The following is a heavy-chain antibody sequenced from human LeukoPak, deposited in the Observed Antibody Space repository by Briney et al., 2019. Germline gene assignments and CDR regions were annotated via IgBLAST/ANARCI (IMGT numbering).Heavy chain of an antibody. Sequence: GASVKVSCKASGYTFSDYFMHWVRQAPGQGLEWMGIIDPSGGSTSYAQKFQGRVTMTRDTSTSTVYMDLSSLRSEDTAVYYCARDNTAAGPFDYWGQGTLVTVSS. CDR2: IDPSGGST. V-gene: IGHV1-46*01. J-gene: IGHJ4*02. D-gene: IGHD6-13*01. CDR3: ARDNTAAGPFDY. CDR1: GYTFSDYF.